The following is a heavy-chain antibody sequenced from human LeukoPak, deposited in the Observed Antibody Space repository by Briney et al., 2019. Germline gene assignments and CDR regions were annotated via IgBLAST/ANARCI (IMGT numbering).Heavy chain of an antibody. V-gene: IGHV3-23*01. J-gene: IGHJ4*02. Sequence: GGSLRLSCAASGFTFSSYAMSWVRQAPGKGLEWVSAISGSGGSTYYADSVKGRFTISRDNSKNTLYLQMNSLRAEDAAVYYCAKDADIVVVPAACVYWGQGTLVTVSS. CDR2: ISGSGGST. CDR1: GFTFSSYA. D-gene: IGHD2-2*01. CDR3: AKDADIVVVPAACVY.